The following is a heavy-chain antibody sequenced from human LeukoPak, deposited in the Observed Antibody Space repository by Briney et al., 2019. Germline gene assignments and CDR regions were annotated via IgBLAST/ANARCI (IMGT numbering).Heavy chain of an antibody. V-gene: IGHV3-30*03. J-gene: IGHJ4*02. CDR2: ISYDGSNK. D-gene: IGHD6-13*01. CDR3: ASSSESSSWDY. Sequence: GRSLRLSCAASGFTFGTYGMHWVRQAPGQGLEWVAVISYDGSNKYYADSVKGRFTISRDNSKNTLYLQMNSLRAEDTAVYYCASSSESSSWDYWGQGTLVTVSS. CDR1: GFTFGTYG.